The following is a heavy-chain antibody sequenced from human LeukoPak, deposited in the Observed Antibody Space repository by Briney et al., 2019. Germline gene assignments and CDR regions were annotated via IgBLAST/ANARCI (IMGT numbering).Heavy chain of an antibody. V-gene: IGHV4-59*01. CDR3: VRDHYYNSSGYTFRH. D-gene: IGHD3-22*01. Sequence: SETLSLTCTVSGGSISNYYWSWIRQPPGKGLEWIGYIYYSGSTSYNPSLKSRVTISVDTSKNQFSLKLSSVTAADTAVYYCVRDHYYNSSGYTFRHWDQGTLVTVSS. CDR2: IYYSGST. J-gene: IGHJ1*01. CDR1: GGSISNYY.